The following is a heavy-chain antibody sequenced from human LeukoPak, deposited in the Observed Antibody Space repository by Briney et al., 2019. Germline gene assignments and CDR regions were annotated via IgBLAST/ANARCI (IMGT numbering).Heavy chain of an antibody. CDR3: ARTGFGWEAYYFDY. Sequence: QSGGSLRLSCAASGFTFSSYSMNWVRQAPGKGLEWVSYISSSSSTIYYADSVKGRFTISRDNAKNSLYLQMNSLRAEDTALYYCARTGFGWEAYYFDYWGQGTLVTVSS. V-gene: IGHV3-48*04. CDR2: ISSSSSTI. CDR1: GFTFSSYS. J-gene: IGHJ4*02. D-gene: IGHD3-10*01.